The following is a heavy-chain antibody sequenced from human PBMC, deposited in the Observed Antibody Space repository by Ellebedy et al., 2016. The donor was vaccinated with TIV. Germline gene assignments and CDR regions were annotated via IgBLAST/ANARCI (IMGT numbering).Heavy chain of an antibody. CDR3: AKERDPLASTSFDS. D-gene: IGHD1-1*01. J-gene: IGHJ4*02. CDR1: GFTFSHYG. CDR2: IAHDGSVI. V-gene: IGHV3-30*18. Sequence: GESLKIYCATSGFTFSHYGMQWVRQAPGEGLEWVAVIAHDGSVIHYADSVKGRFTISRDNSKNTLSLQMYSLRPEDTAVYYCAKERDPLASTSFDSWGQGNLVTVSS.